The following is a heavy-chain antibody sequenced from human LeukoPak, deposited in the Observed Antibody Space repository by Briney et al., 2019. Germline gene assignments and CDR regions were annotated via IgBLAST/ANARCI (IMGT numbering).Heavy chain of an antibody. D-gene: IGHD3-22*01. V-gene: IGHV1-69*01. CDR2: IIPIFGTA. CDR1: GGTFSSYA. J-gene: IGHJ5*02. CDR3: ARDNPGGSGYYYNWFDP. Sequence: SVKVSCKASGGTFSSYAIGWVRQAPGQGLEWMGGIIPIFGTANYAQKFQGRVTITADESTSTAYMELSSLRSEDTAVYYCARDNPGGSGYYYNWFDPWGQGTLVTVSS.